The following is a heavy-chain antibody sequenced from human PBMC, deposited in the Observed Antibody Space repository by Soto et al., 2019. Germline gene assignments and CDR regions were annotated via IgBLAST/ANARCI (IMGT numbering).Heavy chain of an antibody. CDR1: GLTFSSYS. Sequence: GGSLRLSCAASGLTFSSYSMNWVRQAPGKGLEWVSYISSSSSTIYYADSVKGRFTISRDNSKNTLYLQMNSLRAEDTAVYYCGKVSTYYYDSTFDFWGQGTLVTVSS. CDR2: ISSSSSTI. V-gene: IGHV3-48*01. J-gene: IGHJ4*02. CDR3: GKVSTYYYDSTFDF. D-gene: IGHD3-22*01.